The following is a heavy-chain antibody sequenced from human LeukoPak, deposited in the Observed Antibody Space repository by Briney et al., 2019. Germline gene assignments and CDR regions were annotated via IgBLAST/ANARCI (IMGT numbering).Heavy chain of an antibody. CDR1: GYTFTSYT. Sequence: GASVKVSRKASGYTFTSYTINWVRQAPGQGLEWMGWINTNTGNPTYAQGFTGRFVFSVDTSVTTAYLQISSLKAEDTAVYYCARGGPFDYWGQGTLVTVSS. CDR2: INTNTGNP. V-gene: IGHV7-4-1*02. J-gene: IGHJ4*02. CDR3: ARGGPFDY.